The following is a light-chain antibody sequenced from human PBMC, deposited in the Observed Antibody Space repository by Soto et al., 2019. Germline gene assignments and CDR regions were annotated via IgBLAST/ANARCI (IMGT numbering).Light chain of an antibody. CDR3: SSYTSSSLWV. CDR1: SSDVGGYNY. V-gene: IGLV2-14*01. Sequence: QSVLTQPASVSGSPGQSITISCTGTSSDVGGYNYVSWYQQHTGKAPKLMIDEVSNRPSSVANRFSGSKSGNTASLTISGLQAEDEADYYCSSYTSSSLWVFGTGTKVTVL. J-gene: IGLJ1*01. CDR2: EVS.